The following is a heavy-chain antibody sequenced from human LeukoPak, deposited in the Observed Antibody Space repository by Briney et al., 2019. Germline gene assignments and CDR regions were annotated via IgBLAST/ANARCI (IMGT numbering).Heavy chain of an antibody. Sequence: QPGGSLRLSCSASGFTFSSYEMNWVRKAPGKGLEWISYIPSSGSSTYYADSVKGRFTISRDNAKKSLYLQMNSLRAEDTAVYYCARDTYFYDSSGYYYYYSMDVWGQGTTVTVSS. CDR2: IPSSGSST. J-gene: IGHJ6*02. V-gene: IGHV3-48*03. D-gene: IGHD3-22*01. CDR3: ARDTYFYDSSGYYYYYSMDV. CDR1: GFTFSSYE.